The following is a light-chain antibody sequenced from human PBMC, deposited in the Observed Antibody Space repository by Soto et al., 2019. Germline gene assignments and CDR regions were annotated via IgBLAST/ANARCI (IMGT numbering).Light chain of an antibody. CDR1: QDISKY. V-gene: IGKV1-33*01. CDR2: DAS. CDR3: QKYANPPVT. J-gene: IGKJ1*01. Sequence: DIQMTQSPSSLSASVGDRVTITCQASQDISKYLSWYQQKPGNAPKLLIYDASNLETGVPSRFSGSRSGTDFTFTISSLQPEDIATYYCQKYANPPVTFGQGTKVEIK.